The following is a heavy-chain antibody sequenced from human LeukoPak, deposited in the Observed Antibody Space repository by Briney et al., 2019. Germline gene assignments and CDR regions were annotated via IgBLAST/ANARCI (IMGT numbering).Heavy chain of an antibody. J-gene: IGHJ3*02. Sequence: ASVKVSCKASGYTFTGYYMHWVRQAPGQGLEWMGWINPNSGGTNYAQKFQGWVTMTRDTSISTAYMELSRLRSDDTAVYYCARARKGVVVVSGAFDIWGQGTMVTVSS. V-gene: IGHV1-2*04. D-gene: IGHD3-22*01. CDR2: INPNSGGT. CDR3: ARARKGVVVVSGAFDI. CDR1: GYTFTGYY.